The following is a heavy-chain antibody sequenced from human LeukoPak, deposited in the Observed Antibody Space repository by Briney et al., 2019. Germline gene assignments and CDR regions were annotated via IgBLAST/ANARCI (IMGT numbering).Heavy chain of an antibody. J-gene: IGHJ4*02. CDR1: GYTFTGYY. Sequence: ASVKVSCKASGYTFTGYYMHWVRQAPGQGLEWMGWINTYNGNTDYAQKLQGRVTMTTDTSTSTAYMELRSLRSDDTALYYCATNYYDSSGYYSIDYWGQGTLVTVSS. CDR2: INTYNGNT. V-gene: IGHV1-18*04. D-gene: IGHD3-22*01. CDR3: ATNYYDSSGYYSIDY.